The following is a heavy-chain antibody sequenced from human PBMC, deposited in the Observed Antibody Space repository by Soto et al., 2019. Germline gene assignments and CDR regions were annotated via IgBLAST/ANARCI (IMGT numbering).Heavy chain of an antibody. Sequence: PGGSLRLSCAASGFTFSSYAMSWVRQAPGKGLEWVSAISGSGGSTYYADSVKGRFTISRDNSKNTLYLQMNSLRAEDTAVYYCAKNEPQTYYDFWSGPIDWGQGTLVTVSS. J-gene: IGHJ4*02. CDR3: AKNEPQTYYDFWSGPID. CDR1: GFTFSSYA. D-gene: IGHD3-3*01. CDR2: ISGSGGST. V-gene: IGHV3-23*01.